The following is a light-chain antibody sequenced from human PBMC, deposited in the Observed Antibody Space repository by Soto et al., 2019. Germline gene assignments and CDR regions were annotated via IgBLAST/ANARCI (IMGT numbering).Light chain of an antibody. V-gene: IGKV1-39*01. J-gene: IGKJ4*01. CDR1: QSISSY. CDR3: QQSYSTPPT. Sequence: DIQMTQSPSSLSASVGDRVTITCRASQSISSYLNWYQQKPGKAPKLLIYASSSLQSGVPSRFSGSGSRTDFTLTISSLQPEDFATYYCQQSYSTPPTFGGGTKVEI. CDR2: ASS.